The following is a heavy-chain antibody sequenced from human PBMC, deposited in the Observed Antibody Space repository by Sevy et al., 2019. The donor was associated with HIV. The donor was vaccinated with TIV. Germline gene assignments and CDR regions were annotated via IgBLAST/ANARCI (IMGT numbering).Heavy chain of an antibody. CDR2: IYIGHNT. V-gene: IGHV3-53*01. Sequence: GGSLRLSCAASGLSVGDNFMSWVRQAPGKGLEWVSVIYIGHNTYYADSVKGRFTISRDNAKNTLYLQMNSLRVEDTAVYYCARGKHVSDYYGSFDYWGQGTLVTVSS. D-gene: IGHD3-3*01. CDR1: GLSVGDNF. J-gene: IGHJ4*02. CDR3: ARGKHVSDYYGSFDY.